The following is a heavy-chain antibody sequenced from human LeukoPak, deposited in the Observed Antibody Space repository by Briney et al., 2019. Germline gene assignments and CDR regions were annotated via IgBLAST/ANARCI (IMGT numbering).Heavy chain of an antibody. J-gene: IGHJ5*02. V-gene: IGHV4-34*01. CDR1: GGSISSYY. CDR2: INHSGST. CDR3: ARGVRRYYYGSGSPSSNWFDP. Sequence: SETLSLTCTVSGGSISSYYWSWIRQPPGKGLEWIGEINHSGSTNYNPSLKSRVTISVDTSKNQFSLKLSSVTAADTAVYYCARGVRRYYYGSGSPSSNWFDPWGQGTLVTVSS. D-gene: IGHD3-10*01.